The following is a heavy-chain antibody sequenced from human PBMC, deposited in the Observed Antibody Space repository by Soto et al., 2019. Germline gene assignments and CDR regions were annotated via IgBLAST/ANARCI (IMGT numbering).Heavy chain of an antibody. CDR1: GYTLTEVS. CDR2: FDPEDGET. J-gene: IGHJ5*02. D-gene: IGHD3-22*01. V-gene: IGHV1-24*01. CDR3: APARGTMIVAPSDP. Sequence: ASVKVLVKVSGYTLTEVSMHWVRQAPGKGLEWMGGFDPEDGETIYAQKFQGRVTMTEDTSTDTAYMELSSLRSEDTAVYYCAPARGTMIVAPSDPWGQGTRVNVSS.